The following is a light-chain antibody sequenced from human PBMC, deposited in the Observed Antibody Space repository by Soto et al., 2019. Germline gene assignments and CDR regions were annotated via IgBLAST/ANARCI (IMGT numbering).Light chain of an antibody. J-gene: IGLJ1*01. CDR1: GSDVGSYNL. CDR3: CSYATTSTLRYV. CDR2: DAN. Sequence: QSALTQPASVSGSPGQSITISCTGTGSDVGSYNLVSWYQQQPGKAPKLLIYDANKRPSGVSLRFSGSKSGNTASLTISGLQAEDEADYYCCSYATTSTLRYVFGTGTKVTVL. V-gene: IGLV2-23*01.